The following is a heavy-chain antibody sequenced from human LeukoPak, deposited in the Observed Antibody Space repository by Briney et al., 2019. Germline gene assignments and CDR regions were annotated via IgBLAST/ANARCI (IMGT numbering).Heavy chain of an antibody. J-gene: IGHJ4*02. D-gene: IGHD2-2*01. CDR3: ATTSYYVSDY. Sequence: TSETLSLTCTVSGGSISSSFYFWGWIRQPPGKGLEWIGCISYSERTYYNPSLKSRVTISVDTSKNQFSLKLSSVTAADTAVYYCATTSYYVSDYWGQGTLVTVSS. V-gene: IGHV4-39*01. CDR1: GGSISSSFYF. CDR2: ISYSERT.